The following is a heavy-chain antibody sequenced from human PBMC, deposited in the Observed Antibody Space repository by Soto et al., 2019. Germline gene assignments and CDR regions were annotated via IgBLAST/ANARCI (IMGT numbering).Heavy chain of an antibody. CDR3: ARDRAVSTTTTFNY. V-gene: IGHV3-11*05. J-gene: IGHJ4*02. CDR1: GFTFSEYC. CDR2: ISSRSSYT. Sequence: QVQLVESGGGLVKPGGSLRLSCTASGFTFSEYCMSWIRQAPGKGLEWVSYISSRSSYTNFADSVKGRFTISRDNAKNSLYLQMNSLRAEDMAVYYCARDRAVSTTTTFNYWGQGTLVTVSS. D-gene: IGHD5-12*01.